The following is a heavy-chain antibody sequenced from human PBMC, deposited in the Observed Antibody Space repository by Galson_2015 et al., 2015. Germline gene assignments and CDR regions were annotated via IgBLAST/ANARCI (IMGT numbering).Heavy chain of an antibody. D-gene: IGHD2-2*01. CDR2: ISSSGSSI. CDR3: ARERGSTSSNYMGV. J-gene: IGHJ6*03. V-gene: IGHV3-11*01. CDR1: GFTFSDYY. Sequence: SLRLSCAASGFTFSDYYMSWIRQAPGEGLEWVSYISSSGSSIYYADSVKGRFTISRDNAKNSLYLQMNSLRAEDTAVYYCARERGSTSSNYMGVWGKGTAVTVSS.